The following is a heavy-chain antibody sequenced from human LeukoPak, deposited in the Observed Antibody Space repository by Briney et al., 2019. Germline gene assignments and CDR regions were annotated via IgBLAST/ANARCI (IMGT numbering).Heavy chain of an antibody. J-gene: IGHJ4*02. D-gene: IGHD6-13*01. V-gene: IGHV5-51*01. Sequence: GESLKISCKGSGYRFTSYWIGWVRQMPGKGLEWMGIIYPGDSDTRYSPSFQGQVTISADKSISTAYLQWSSLKASDTAMYYCARHSAAAGHPFDYWGQGTLVTVSS. CDR1: GYRFTSYW. CDR2: IYPGDSDT. CDR3: ARHSAAAGHPFDY.